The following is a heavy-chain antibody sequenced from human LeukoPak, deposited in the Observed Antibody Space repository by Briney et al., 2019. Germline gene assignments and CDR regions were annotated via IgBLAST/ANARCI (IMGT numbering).Heavy chain of an antibody. V-gene: IGHV4-59*01. J-gene: IGHJ5*02. CDR1: GGSINTYY. CDR2: IYYSGST. CDR3: ARNGYSSGWYPCWFDP. Sequence: SETLSLTCTVSGGSINTYYWSWIRQPPGKGLEWIGYIYYSGSTNYNPSLKSRVTISVDTSKNQFSLKLSSVTAADTAVYYCARNGYSSGWYPCWFDPWGQGTLVTVSS. D-gene: IGHD6-19*01.